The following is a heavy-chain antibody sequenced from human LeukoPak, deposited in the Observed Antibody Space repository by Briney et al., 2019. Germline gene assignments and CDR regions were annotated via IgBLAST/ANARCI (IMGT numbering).Heavy chain of an antibody. CDR2: ISAYNGNT. CDR1: GYTFTSYG. CDR3: AVERYCSSTSCYGNWFDP. J-gene: IGHJ5*02. D-gene: IGHD2-2*01. Sequence: ASVKVSCKSSGYTFTSYGISWVRQAPGQGLEWMGRISAYNGNTNYAQKLQGRVTMTTDTSTSTAYMELRSLRSDDTAVYYCAVERYCSSTSCYGNWFDPWGQGTLVTVSS. V-gene: IGHV1-18*01.